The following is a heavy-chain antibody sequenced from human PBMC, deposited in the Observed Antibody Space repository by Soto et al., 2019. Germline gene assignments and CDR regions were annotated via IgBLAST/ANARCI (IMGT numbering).Heavy chain of an antibody. CDR3: AKMWITSDWFDP. Sequence: EVQLSESGGGLVQPGGSLRLSCAASGFTFNSYAMSCVRQAPGKGLAWVSAISGSGGSTYYADSVKGRFTISRDNSKNTLYLQMNSRRAEDTAVYFCAKMWITSDWFDPWGQGTLVTVSS. CDR1: GFTFNSYA. CDR2: ISGSGGST. V-gene: IGHV3-23*01. J-gene: IGHJ5*02. D-gene: IGHD3-10*01.